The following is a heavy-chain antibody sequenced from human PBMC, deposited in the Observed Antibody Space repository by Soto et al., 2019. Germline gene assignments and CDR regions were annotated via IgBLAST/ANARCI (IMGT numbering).Heavy chain of an antibody. J-gene: IGHJ4*02. CDR3: ARGTTTVTTCDY. V-gene: IGHV4-30-2*01. CDR1: GGSISSGGYS. Sequence: QLQLQESGSGLVKPSQTLSLTCAVSGGSISSGGYSWSWIRQPPGKGLECIGYIYHSGSTYYNPSLKSRVTISVDRSKNQLSLKLSSVPAADTAGYYCARGTTTVTTCDYGGQGTLVTVSS. D-gene: IGHD4-17*01. CDR2: IYHSGST.